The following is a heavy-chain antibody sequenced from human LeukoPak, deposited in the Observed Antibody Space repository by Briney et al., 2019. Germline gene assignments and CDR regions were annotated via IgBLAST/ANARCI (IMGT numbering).Heavy chain of an antibody. D-gene: IGHD6-13*01. CDR3: AKDIGPIALDAFDI. V-gene: IGHV3-30*02. CDR2: IRYDGSNK. J-gene: IGHJ3*02. Sequence: GGSLRLSCAASGFTFGSYGMHWVRQAPGKGLEWVAFIRYDGSNKYYADSVKGRFTISRDNSKNTLYLQMNSLRAEDTAVYYCAKDIGPIALDAFDIWGQGTMVTVSS. CDR1: GFTFGSYG.